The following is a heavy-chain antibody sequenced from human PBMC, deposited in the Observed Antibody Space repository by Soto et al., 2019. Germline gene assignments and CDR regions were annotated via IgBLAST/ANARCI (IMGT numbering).Heavy chain of an antibody. CDR1: RLTFNSYS. CDR2: ISSSSSYI. J-gene: IGHJ6*02. V-gene: IGHV3-21*01. Sequence: SLRLSCAAPRLTFNSYSMKSPHQDPGKGLGWVSSISSSSSYIYYADSVKGRFTISRDNAKNSLYLQMNSLRAEDTAVYYCARDHLTSPRSSWYRGDYYYYCTDVWGQGTTVTVSS. D-gene: IGHD6-13*01. CDR3: ARDHLTSPRSSWYRGDYYYYCTDV.